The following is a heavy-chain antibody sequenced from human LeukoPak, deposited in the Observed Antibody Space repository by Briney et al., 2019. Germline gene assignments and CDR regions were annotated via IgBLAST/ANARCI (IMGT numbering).Heavy chain of an antibody. CDR1: GYTFSRFG. CDR2: ISGYDGNT. CDR3: ARESSNGWFDP. J-gene: IGHJ5*02. Sequence: ASVKVSCKPSGYTFSRFGISWVRQAPGQGLEWMGWISGYDGNTNYPQRLQGRVTIATDTSTSTAYMELRNLRSDDTAVYYCARESSNGWFDPWGQGTLVTVSS. D-gene: IGHD2-8*01. V-gene: IGHV1-18*01.